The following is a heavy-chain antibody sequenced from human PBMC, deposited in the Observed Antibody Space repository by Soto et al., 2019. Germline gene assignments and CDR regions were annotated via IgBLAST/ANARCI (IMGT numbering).Heavy chain of an antibody. CDR2: IYRTGST. J-gene: IGHJ4*02. Sequence: SETLALTCAVSGGSFTSNNWWTWVRQPPGQGLEWIGEIYRTGSTNYNPSLKSRVTISLDKSENQFSLKVTSLTAADTAVYYCASRDPGTSVDYWGQGTLVTVSS. V-gene: IGHV4-4*02. CDR1: GGSFTSNNW. CDR3: ASRDPGTSVDY. D-gene: IGHD1-7*01.